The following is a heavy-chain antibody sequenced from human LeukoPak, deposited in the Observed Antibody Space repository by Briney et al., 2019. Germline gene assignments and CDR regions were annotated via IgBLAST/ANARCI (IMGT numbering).Heavy chain of an antibody. D-gene: IGHD5-24*01. CDR3: ARDGYNYYFDY. CDR1: GFTFNSYW. V-gene: IGHV3-74*01. J-gene: IGHJ4*02. Sequence: PGGSLRLSCAASGFTFNSYWMHWVRQAPGKGLVWVSRINSDGSSTSYADSVKGRFTISRDNAKNTLYLQMNSLRAEDTAVYYCARDGYNYYFDYWGQGTLVTVSS. CDR2: INSDGSST.